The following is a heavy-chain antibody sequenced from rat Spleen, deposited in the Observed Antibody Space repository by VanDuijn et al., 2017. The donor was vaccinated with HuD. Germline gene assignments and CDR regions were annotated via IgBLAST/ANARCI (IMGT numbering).Heavy chain of an antibody. V-gene: IGHV2-47*01. CDR3: ARDLPGSGAMDA. CDR2: IQSGGST. D-gene: IGHD1-4*01. Sequence: QVQLKESGPGLVQPSQTLSLTCTVSGLSLISNSVSWIRQPPGKGLEWMGRIQSGGSTDYNSALKSRLSISRDTSKSQVFLKMNSLQTEDTATYYCARDLPGSGAMDAWGQGASVTVSS. CDR1: GLSLISNS. J-gene: IGHJ4*01.